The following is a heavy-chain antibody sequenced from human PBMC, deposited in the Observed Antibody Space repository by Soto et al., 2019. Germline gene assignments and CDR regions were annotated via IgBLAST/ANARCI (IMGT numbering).Heavy chain of an antibody. J-gene: IGHJ4*02. CDR1: GYSFTGYW. V-gene: IGHV5-51*01. CDR2: IYPGDSDT. CDR3: ARHNRGLTYYYDSSGYYLGSGYFDY. D-gene: IGHD3-22*01. Sequence: GESLKISCNGSGYSFTGYWICWVRQMPWKGLEWMGIIYPGDSDTRYSPSFQGQVTISADKSISTAYLQWSSLKASDTAMYYCARHNRGLTYYYDSSGYYLGSGYFDYWGQGTLVTVSS.